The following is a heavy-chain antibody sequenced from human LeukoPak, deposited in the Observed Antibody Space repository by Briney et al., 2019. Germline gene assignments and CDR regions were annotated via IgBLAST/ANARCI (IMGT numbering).Heavy chain of an antibody. Sequence: SETLSLTCTVSGGSISSYYWSWIRQPPGKGLEWIGYIYYSGSTNYNPSLKSRVTISVDTSKNQFSLKLSSVTAADTAVYYCARDRFVSGPFDAFDIWGQGTMVTVSS. V-gene: IGHV4-59*01. CDR3: ARDRFVSGPFDAFDI. CDR2: IYYSGST. D-gene: IGHD3-10*01. J-gene: IGHJ3*02. CDR1: GGSISSYY.